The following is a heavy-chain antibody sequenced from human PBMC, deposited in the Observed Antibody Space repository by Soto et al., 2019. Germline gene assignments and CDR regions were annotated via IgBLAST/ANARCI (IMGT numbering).Heavy chain of an antibody. CDR3: ARDQGGITIFGVVTPYYYYYGMDV. Sequence: ASVKVFCKASGYTFTSYYMHWVRQAPGQGLEWMGIINPSGGSTSYAQKFQGRVTMTRDTSTSTVYMELSSLRSEDTAVYYCARDQGGITIFGVVTPYYYYYGMDVWGQGTTVTVSS. CDR1: GYTFTSYY. D-gene: IGHD3-3*01. J-gene: IGHJ6*02. V-gene: IGHV1-46*01. CDR2: INPSGGST.